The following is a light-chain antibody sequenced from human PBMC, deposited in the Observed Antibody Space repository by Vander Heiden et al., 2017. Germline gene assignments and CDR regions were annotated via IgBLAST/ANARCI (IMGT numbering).Light chain of an antibody. V-gene: IGKV1-39*01. CDR3: QQSYSTPRT. CDR1: QSISSY. J-gene: IGKJ1*01. CDR2: AAS. Sequence: IQMTQSPSSLSASVGDRVTITCRASQSISSYLNWYQQKPGKAPKLLIDAASSLQSGVPSRFSGSGSGADFTLTISSLRPEDFAAYYCQQSYSTPRTFGEGTKVEIK.